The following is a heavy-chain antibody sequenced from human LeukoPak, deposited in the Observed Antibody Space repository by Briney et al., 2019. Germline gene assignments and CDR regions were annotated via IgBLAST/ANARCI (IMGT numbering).Heavy chain of an antibody. CDR3: ARGSYSSSWYSHYYYYYMDV. CDR1: GGSISSYY. D-gene: IGHD6-13*01. Sequence: SETLSLTCTVSGGSISSYYWSWIRQPPGKGLEWIGYIYYSGSTNYNPSLKSRVTISVDTSKNQFSLKLSSVTAADTAVYYCARGSYSSSWYSHYYYYYMDVWGKGTTVTVSS. J-gene: IGHJ6*03. CDR2: IYYSGST. V-gene: IGHV4-59*01.